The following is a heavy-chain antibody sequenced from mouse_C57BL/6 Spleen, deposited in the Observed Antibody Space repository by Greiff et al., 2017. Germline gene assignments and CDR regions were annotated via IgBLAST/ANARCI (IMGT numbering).Heavy chain of an antibody. CDR3: ARSTMGTPWFAY. CDR1: GYTFTSYW. Sequence: QVQLKQPGAELVMPGASVKLSCKASGYTFTSYWMHWVKQRPGQGLEWIGEIDPSDSYTNYNQKFKGKSTLTVDKSSSTAYMQLSSLTSEDSAVDYWARSTMGTPWFAYWGQGTLVTVSA. V-gene: IGHV1-69*01. J-gene: IGHJ3*01. D-gene: IGHD2-2*01. CDR2: IDPSDSYT.